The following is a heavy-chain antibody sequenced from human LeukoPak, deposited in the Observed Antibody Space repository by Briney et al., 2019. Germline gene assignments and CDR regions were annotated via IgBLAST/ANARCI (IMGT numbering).Heavy chain of an antibody. D-gene: IGHD3-3*01. J-gene: IGHJ4*02. CDR1: GFTLSNYS. V-gene: IGHV3-21*01. CDR2: ISSSSSYI. CDR3: AKIGARYDFWSGYDY. Sequence: PGGSLRLSCAASGFTLSNYSINRVRQAPGKGLEWVSSISSSSSYIYYADSVKGRFTISRDNAKNSLYLQMNSLRAEDPAVYYCAKIGARYDFWSGYDYWGQGTLVTVSS.